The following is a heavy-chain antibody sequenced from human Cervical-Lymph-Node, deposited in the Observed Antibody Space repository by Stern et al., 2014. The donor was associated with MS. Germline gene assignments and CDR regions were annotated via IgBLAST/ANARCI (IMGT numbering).Heavy chain of an antibody. CDR3: TKGGERASDS. J-gene: IGHJ4*02. Sequence: EVQLVESGGGLVQPGRSLRLSCAASGFIFDDYAMPWVRQAPGKGLEWVSTISWNSAILGYADSVTGRFTISRDNAKNSLYLQMDSLRAEDTAFYCCTKGGERASDSWGQGTLVTVSS. D-gene: IGHD4-17*01. V-gene: IGHV3-9*01. CDR2: ISWNSAIL. CDR1: GFIFDDYA.